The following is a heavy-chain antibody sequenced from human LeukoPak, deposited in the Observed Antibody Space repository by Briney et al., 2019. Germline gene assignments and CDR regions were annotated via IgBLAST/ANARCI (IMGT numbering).Heavy chain of an antibody. CDR3: ARDSGTTGEVKFDP. V-gene: IGHV4-4*07. Sequence: PSETLSLTCTVSGGPISSYYRSWIRQPAGKGLEWIGRIYSSGSTTYNPSLKSRVTMSVDTSKNQFSLKVTSVTAADTAVYYCARDSGTTGEVKFDPWGQGTLVTVSS. D-gene: IGHD3-10*01. CDR2: IYSSGST. J-gene: IGHJ5*02. CDR1: GGPISSYY.